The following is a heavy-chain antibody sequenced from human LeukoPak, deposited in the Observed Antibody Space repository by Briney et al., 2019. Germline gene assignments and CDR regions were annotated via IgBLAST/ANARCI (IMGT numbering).Heavy chain of an antibody. Sequence: GGSLRLSCAASGFTFSSYEMNWVRQAPGKGLEWVSYISSSGSDIYYADSVKGRFTISRDNAKNSLYLQMNSLRAEDTAVYYCASQKRSGRYYYYYGMNVWGQGTTVTVSS. CDR1: GFTFSSYE. CDR3: ASQKRSGRYYYYYGMNV. D-gene: IGHD6-19*01. CDR2: ISSSGSDI. J-gene: IGHJ6*02. V-gene: IGHV3-48*03.